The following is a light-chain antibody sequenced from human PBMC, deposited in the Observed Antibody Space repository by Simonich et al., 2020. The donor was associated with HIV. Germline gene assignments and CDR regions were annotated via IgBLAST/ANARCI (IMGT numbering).Light chain of an antibody. J-gene: IGKJ4*01. CDR2: DAY. CDR3: QQYGSSPRT. CDR1: ESVTTNY. V-gene: IGKV3D-20*01. Sequence: EIVLTQSPGTLSLSPGERATLSCRASESVTTNYLAWYQQQPGLAPRLVIYDAYIRATGIPDRFSDSGSGTDFTLTISRLEPEDFAVYYCQQYGSSPRTFGGGTKVEIK.